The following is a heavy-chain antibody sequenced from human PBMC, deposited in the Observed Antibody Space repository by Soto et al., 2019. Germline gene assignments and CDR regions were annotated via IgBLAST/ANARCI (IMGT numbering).Heavy chain of an antibody. D-gene: IGHD6-19*01. CDR3: ARDSSGLAFDI. CDR2: IIPIFGTA. CDR1: GGTFSSYA. Sequence: GASVKVSCKASGGTFSSYAISWVRQAPGQGLEWMGGIIPIFGTANYAQKFQGRVTITADETTSTAYMELTSLRSEDTAVYYCARDSSGLAFDIWGQGTMVTVSS. J-gene: IGHJ3*02. V-gene: IGHV1-69*13.